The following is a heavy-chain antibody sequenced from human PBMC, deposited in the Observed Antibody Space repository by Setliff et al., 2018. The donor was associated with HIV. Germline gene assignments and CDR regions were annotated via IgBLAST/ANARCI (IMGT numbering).Heavy chain of an antibody. Sequence: SVKVSCKASGGTFSSYAISWVRQAPGQGLEWMGRIIPMFGTANHAQKFQGRVTITADKSTSTAYMELRRLSSEDTAVYYCARDSLPPPQQYYEYWSGLDYWGQGTLVTVSS. CDR3: ARDSLPPPQQYYEYWSGLDY. CDR2: IIPMFGTA. V-gene: IGHV1-69*06. J-gene: IGHJ4*02. CDR1: GGTFSSYA. D-gene: IGHD3-3*01.